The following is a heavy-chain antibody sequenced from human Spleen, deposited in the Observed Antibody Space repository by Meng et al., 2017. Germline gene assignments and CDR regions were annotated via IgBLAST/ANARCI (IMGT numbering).Heavy chain of an antibody. Sequence: ASVKVSCKASGYTFPDYWLHWVRRAPGQGLEWMGRINPKSGDTHYAQRFQGRVTMTGDTSISTAYMELSGLRSDDTAMYYCARKSPPGAMSSGAPDYGMDVWGQGTTVTVSS. D-gene: IGHD3-10*01. CDR3: ARKSPPGAMSSGAPDYGMDV. CDR2: INPKSGDT. J-gene: IGHJ6*02. CDR1: GYTFPDYW. V-gene: IGHV1-2*06.